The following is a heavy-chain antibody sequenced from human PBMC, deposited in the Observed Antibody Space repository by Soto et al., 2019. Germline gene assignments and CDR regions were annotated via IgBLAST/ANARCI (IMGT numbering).Heavy chain of an antibody. V-gene: IGHV1-18*04. CDR3: ARNRRGVVVDV. D-gene: IGHD2-15*01. Sequence: QVQLVQSASEVKKPGASVKVSCRASGYTLTAFGISWVRQAPGQGLEWMGWIIPYGGDTKYAQKFQGRVTLTTDTSASTAYMELRRLRSDDTAVYYCARNRRGVVVDVWGQGTTVTVSS. J-gene: IGHJ6*02. CDR2: IIPYGGDT. CDR1: GYTLTAFG.